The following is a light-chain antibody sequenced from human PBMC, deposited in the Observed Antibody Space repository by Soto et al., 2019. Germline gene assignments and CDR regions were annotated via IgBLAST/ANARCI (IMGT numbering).Light chain of an antibody. J-gene: IGKJ4*01. Sequence: EIVLTQSPATLSLSPGERATLSCGASQSVSSLYLAWYQQKPGLAHRLIMYAVSKIFTGAPDRFSSSGSGTDFTVTISRLETEDSAVYYCQQFGSSHTFAGVTKVAIK. CDR3: QQFGSSHT. CDR2: AVS. V-gene: IGKV3D-20*01. CDR1: QSVSSLY.